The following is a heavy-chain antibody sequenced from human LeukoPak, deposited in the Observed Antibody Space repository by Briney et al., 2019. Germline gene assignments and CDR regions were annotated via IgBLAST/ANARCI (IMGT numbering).Heavy chain of an antibody. D-gene: IGHD1-14*01. Sequence: GGSLRLSCAASGFTFSSYAMSWVRQAPGKGLEWVSVIYSGGSTYYADSVKGRFTISRDNSKNTLYLQMNSLRAEDTAVYYCARGYGATPKFDYWGQGPLVTVSS. CDR3: ARGYGATPKFDY. J-gene: IGHJ4*02. CDR2: IYSGGST. V-gene: IGHV3-53*01. CDR1: GFTFSSYA.